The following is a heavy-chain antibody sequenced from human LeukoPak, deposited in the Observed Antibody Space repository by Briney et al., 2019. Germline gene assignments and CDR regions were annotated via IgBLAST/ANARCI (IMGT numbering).Heavy chain of an antibody. CDR1: GGSISSYY. CDR3: ARVSRSGWQPYYFDY. Sequence: SETLSLTCSVSGGSISSYYWSWIRQPPGKGLEWIGYIYYSGSTNYNPSLKSRVTISVDTSKNQFSLKLSSVTAADTAVYYCARVSRSGWQPYYFDYWGQGTLVTVSS. V-gene: IGHV4-59*01. D-gene: IGHD6-19*01. J-gene: IGHJ4*02. CDR2: IYYSGST.